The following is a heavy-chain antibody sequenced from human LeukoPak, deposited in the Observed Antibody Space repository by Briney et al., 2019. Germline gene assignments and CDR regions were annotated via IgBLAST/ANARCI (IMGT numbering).Heavy chain of an antibody. D-gene: IGHD5-18*01. J-gene: IGHJ4*02. CDR1: GYTFTSYI. CDR3: ARPAGYSYGGDFDY. CDR2: ITPYTNNT. V-gene: IGHV1-18*01. Sequence: GASVKVSCKASGYTFTSYITNWVRQAPGQGPEWMGWITPYTNNTNSAQKFQGRVTMTTDTSTSTAYMELMNLRSDDTAGYYCARPAGYSYGGDFDYWGQGTLVTVSP.